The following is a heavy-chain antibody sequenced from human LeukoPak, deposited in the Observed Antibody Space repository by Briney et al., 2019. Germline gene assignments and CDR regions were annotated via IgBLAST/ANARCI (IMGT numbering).Heavy chain of an antibody. CDR1: GGSISSSSYY. Sequence: SETLSLTCTVSGGSISSSSYYWGWIRQPPGKGLEWIGSIYYSGSTYYSPSLKSRVTISVDTSKNQFSLKLSSVTAADTAVYYCARGAAAGDLGWFDPWGQGTLVTVSS. CDR2: IYYSGST. V-gene: IGHV4-39*01. CDR3: ARGAAAGDLGWFDP. D-gene: IGHD6-13*01. J-gene: IGHJ5*02.